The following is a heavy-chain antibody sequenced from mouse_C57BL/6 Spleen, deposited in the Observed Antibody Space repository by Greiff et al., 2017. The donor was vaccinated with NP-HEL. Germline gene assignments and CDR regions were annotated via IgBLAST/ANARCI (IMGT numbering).Heavy chain of an antibody. CDR2: IYPGDGST. Sequence: QVQLQQSGPELVKPGASVKLSCKASGYTFTNYDIHWVKQRPGQGLEWIGWIYPGDGSTKYNEKFKGKATMTVDTSSSTAYMELHSLTSEDSAVYFCASDGSSLDYRGQGTTLTVSS. V-gene: IGHV1-85*01. CDR3: ASDGSSLDY. J-gene: IGHJ2*01. D-gene: IGHD1-1*01. CDR1: GYTFTNYD.